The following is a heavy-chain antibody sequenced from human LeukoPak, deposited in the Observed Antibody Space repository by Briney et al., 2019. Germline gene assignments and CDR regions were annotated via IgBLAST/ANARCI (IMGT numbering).Heavy chain of an antibody. J-gene: IGHJ3*02. CDR3: ARSSAYYNEADI. Sequence: GASAKVSCKTSGYSFTSYYMHWVRQAPGQGLEWMGIINPSGGSTTYGQNFQGRLTMTSDTSTSTVYMELSSLRSEDTAVYYCARSSAYYNEADIWGQGTMVTVSS. V-gene: IGHV1-46*01. D-gene: IGHD3-9*01. CDR1: GYSFTSYY. CDR2: INPSGGST.